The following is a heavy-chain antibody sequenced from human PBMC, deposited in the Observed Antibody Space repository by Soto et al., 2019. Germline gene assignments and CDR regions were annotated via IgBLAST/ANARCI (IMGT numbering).Heavy chain of an antibody. CDR1: GFTFSTYA. CDR2: ISFDGSNK. Sequence: GGSLRLSCAASGFTFSTYAMHWVRQAPGKGLEWVALISFDGSNKYYVDSVKGRFTISRDNSKNTLYLQMNSLRADDTAVYYCASYDFWNAHNIDYWGQGTLVTVSS. J-gene: IGHJ4*02. CDR3: ASYDFWNAHNIDY. D-gene: IGHD3-3*01. V-gene: IGHV3-30-3*01.